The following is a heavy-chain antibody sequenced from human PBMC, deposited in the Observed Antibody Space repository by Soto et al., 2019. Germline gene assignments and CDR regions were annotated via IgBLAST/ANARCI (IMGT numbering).Heavy chain of an antibody. Sequence: GGSLRLSCAASGFTFSSYSMNWVRQAPGKGLEWISSISSSSSYIYYADSVKGRFTISRDNAKNSLYLQMNSLRAEDTAVYYCSRADSSSSINYYYYYMDVWGKGTTVTVSS. D-gene: IGHD6-6*01. CDR3: SRADSSSSINYYYYYMDV. J-gene: IGHJ6*03. CDR2: ISSSSSYI. CDR1: GFTFSSYS. V-gene: IGHV3-21*01.